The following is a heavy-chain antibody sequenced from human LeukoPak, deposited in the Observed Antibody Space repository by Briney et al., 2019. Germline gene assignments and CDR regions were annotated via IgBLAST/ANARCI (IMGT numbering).Heavy chain of an antibody. D-gene: IGHD5-18*01. CDR2: IRSKAYGATR. Sequence: GGSLRLSCTTSGFTFGDYTMSWLRQAPGKGLEWVGYIRSKAYGATREYAASVKGRFTISTDDSKSVAYLQMDSLKTEDTAVYYCTRERSSYGSFLIDWGQGTLVTVSS. CDR3: TRERSSYGSFLID. V-gene: IGHV3-49*03. CDR1: GFTFGDYT. J-gene: IGHJ4*02.